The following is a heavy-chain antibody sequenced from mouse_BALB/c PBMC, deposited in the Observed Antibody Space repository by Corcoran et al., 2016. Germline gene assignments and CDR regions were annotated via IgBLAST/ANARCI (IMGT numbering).Heavy chain of an antibody. CDR3: ANGNYYFDY. D-gene: IGHD2-1*01. CDR1: GYSITSGYY. CDR2: ISYEGSN. Sequence: DVQLQESGPGLVKPSQSLSLTCSVTGYSITSGYYWNWIRQFPGNKLEWMGYISYEGSNNYNPSLKNRISITRDTSKNQFFLKLNSVTTEDTATYYCANGNYYFDYWGQGTTVTVSS. J-gene: IGHJ2*01. V-gene: IGHV3-6*02.